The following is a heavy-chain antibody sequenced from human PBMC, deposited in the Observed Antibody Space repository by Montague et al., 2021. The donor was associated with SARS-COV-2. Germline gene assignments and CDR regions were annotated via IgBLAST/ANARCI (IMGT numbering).Heavy chain of an antibody. CDR2: IYYSGST. D-gene: IGHD3-3*01. CDR1: GGSISSGGYY. Sequence: TLSLTCTVSGGSISSGGYYWSWIRQHPGKGLEWIGYIYYSGSTYYXPSLKSRVTISVDTSKNQFSQKLSSVTAADTAVYYCARASGKKTIFGVVISYFDYWGQGTLVTVSS. CDR3: ARASGKKTIFGVVISYFDY. V-gene: IGHV4-31*03. J-gene: IGHJ4*02.